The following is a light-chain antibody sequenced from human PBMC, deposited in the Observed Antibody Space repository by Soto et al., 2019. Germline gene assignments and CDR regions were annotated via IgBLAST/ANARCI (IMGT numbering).Light chain of an antibody. Sequence: QAVVTQEPSLTVSPGGTVTLTCASNTGAVTSDYYPSWFQRKPGQAPRTLIYKTSNKHSWTPARFSGSLLGGRAALTLADVQPEEEADYSCLLLYGGAWVFGGGTKLTVL. CDR3: LLLYGGAWV. V-gene: IGLV7-43*01. CDR1: TGAVTSDYY. J-gene: IGLJ3*02. CDR2: KTS.